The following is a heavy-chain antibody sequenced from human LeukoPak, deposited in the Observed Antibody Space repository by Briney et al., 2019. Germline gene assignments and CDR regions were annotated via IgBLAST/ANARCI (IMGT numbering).Heavy chain of an antibody. J-gene: IGHJ4*02. CDR3: ARDLGGGSFDF. CDR1: GGSISNGVYY. CDR2: IYYSGST. Sequence: SQTLSLTCTVSGGSISNGVYYWSWIRQHPGKGLEWIGYIYYSGSTYYSPSLKSRLTMPVDTSKNQFSLKLSSVTAADTAVYYCARDLGGGSFDFWGQGTLVTVSS. D-gene: IGHD2-15*01. V-gene: IGHV4-31*03.